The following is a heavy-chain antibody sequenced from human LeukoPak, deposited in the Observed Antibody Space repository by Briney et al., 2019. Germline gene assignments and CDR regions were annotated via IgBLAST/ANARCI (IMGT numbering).Heavy chain of an antibody. Sequence: PGGSLRLSCAASGFTFSSYSMNWVRQAPGKGLEWVSYISSSSSTIYYADSVKGRFTISRDNSKNTLYLQMNSLRVEDTAVYYCAKVYSSSSGWFAPWGQGTLVTVSS. CDR1: GFTFSSYS. J-gene: IGHJ5*02. CDR2: ISSSSSTI. CDR3: AKVYSSSSGWFAP. D-gene: IGHD6-6*01. V-gene: IGHV3-48*01.